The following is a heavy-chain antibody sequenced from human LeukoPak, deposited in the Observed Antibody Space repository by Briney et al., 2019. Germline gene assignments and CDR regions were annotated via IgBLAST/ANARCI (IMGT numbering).Heavy chain of an antibody. CDR3: ARDPYSGSYGDYYYYYMDV. V-gene: IGHV3-21*01. J-gene: IGHJ6*03. CDR1: GFDFNNYN. Sequence: SGGSLGLSCAASGFDFNNYNMNWVRQAPGKGLEWVSSITSSGTYIYYADSVKGRFTISRDNAKNSLYLQMNSLRPEDTAVYYCARDPYSGSYGDYYYYYMDVWGKGTTVTISS. D-gene: IGHD1-26*01. CDR2: ITSSGTYI.